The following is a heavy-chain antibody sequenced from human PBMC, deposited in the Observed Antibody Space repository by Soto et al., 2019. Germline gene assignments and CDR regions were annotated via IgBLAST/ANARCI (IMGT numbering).Heavy chain of an antibody. V-gene: IGHV1-18*01. Sequence: QVQLVQSGAEVKKPGASVKVSCKASGYTFTSYGISWVRQAPGQGLEWMGWISAYNGNTNYAQKLQGRVTMTTDTSTSSAYREMRSLRSDDTAVYYCASSYCGGDCYSVYYYYGMDVWGQGTTGTVSS. J-gene: IGHJ6*02. D-gene: IGHD2-21*02. CDR1: GYTFTSYG. CDR3: ASSYCGGDCYSVYYYYGMDV. CDR2: ISAYNGNT.